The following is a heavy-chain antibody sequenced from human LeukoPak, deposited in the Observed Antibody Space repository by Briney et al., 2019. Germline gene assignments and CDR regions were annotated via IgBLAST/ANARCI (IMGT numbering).Heavy chain of an antibody. V-gene: IGHV3-9*01. J-gene: IGHJ3*02. CDR3: ARTSPYYDSSGPSLAFDI. CDR2: ISWNSGSI. CDR1: GFTFDDYA. Sequence: PGRSLRLSCAASGFTFDDYAMHWVRQAPGKGLEWVSGISWNSGSIGYADSVKGRFTISRDNAKNSLYLQMNSLRAEDTALYYCARTSPYYDSSGPSLAFDIWGQGTMVTVSS. D-gene: IGHD3-22*01.